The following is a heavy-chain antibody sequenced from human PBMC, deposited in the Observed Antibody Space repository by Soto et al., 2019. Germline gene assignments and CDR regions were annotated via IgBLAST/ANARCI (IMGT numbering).Heavy chain of an antibody. CDR2: ISYDGSNK. V-gene: IGHV3-30*18. D-gene: IGHD5-12*01. CDR3: AKSTKPPTIPSSLDV. CDR1: GFTFSSYG. J-gene: IGHJ6*02. Sequence: GGSLRLSCAASGFTFSSYGMHWVRQAPGKGLEWVAVISYDGSNKYYADSVKGRFTISRDNSKNTLYLQMNSLRAEDTAVYYCAKSTKPPTIPSSLDVWGQGTTVTVSS.